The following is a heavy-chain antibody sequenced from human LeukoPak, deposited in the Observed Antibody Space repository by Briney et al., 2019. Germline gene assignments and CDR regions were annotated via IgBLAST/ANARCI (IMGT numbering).Heavy chain of an antibody. Sequence: WGTLSLTCTVSGVTISGNRYYWGWMRQPPGKGPESLVSIYYSRNTYDNPSLRSRVTISVDTSKNQFSLRLSSVTAADTAVYYCARQDRITNPIDAFDIWGQGTMVTVSS. CDR2: IYYSRNT. CDR1: GVTISGNRYY. J-gene: IGHJ3*02. CDR3: ARQDRITNPIDAFDI. V-gene: IGHV4-39*07. D-gene: IGHD1-1*01.